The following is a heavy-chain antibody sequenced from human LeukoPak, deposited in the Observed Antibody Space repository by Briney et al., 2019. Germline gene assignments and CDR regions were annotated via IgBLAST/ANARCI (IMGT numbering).Heavy chain of an antibody. CDR1: GGSFSGYY. D-gene: IGHD4-23*01. CDR3: ASDGGTTVVNEYFQH. CDR2: INHSGST. Sequence: SETLSLTCAVYGGSFSGYYWSWIRQPPGKGLEWIGEINHSGSTNYNPSLKSRVTISVDTSKNQFSLKLSSVTAADTAVYYCASDGGTTVVNEYFQHWGQGTLVTVSS. V-gene: IGHV4-34*01. J-gene: IGHJ1*01.